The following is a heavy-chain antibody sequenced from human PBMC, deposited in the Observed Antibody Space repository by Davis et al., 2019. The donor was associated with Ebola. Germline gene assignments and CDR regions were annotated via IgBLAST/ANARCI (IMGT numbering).Heavy chain of an antibody. V-gene: IGHV3-23*01. CDR2: ISGSGGST. Sequence: PGGSLRLSCAASGFTFSSYAMSWVRQAPGKGLEWVSAISGSGGSTYYADSVKGRFTISRDNAKNSLYLQMNSLRAEDTAVYYCARDIVDAAICGMDVWGQGTLVTVSS. D-gene: IGHD5-18*01. J-gene: IGHJ4*02. CDR1: GFTFSSYA. CDR3: ARDIVDAAICGMDV.